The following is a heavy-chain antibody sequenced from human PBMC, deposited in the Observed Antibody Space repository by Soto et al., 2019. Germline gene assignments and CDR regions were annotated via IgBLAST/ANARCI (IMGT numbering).Heavy chain of an antibody. CDR3: ARYNAASGTYYFDY. D-gene: IGHD6-13*01. CDR2: INHRGSA. CDR1: GASVGSTYW. V-gene: IGHV4-4*02. Sequence: SETLSLTCAASGASVGSTYWWSWVRQPPGKGPEWIGEINHRGSANYNPSLKSRVTISVDISKSQFSLRLTSVTAADTAAYYCARYNAASGTYYFDYWGQGALVTVSS. J-gene: IGHJ4*02.